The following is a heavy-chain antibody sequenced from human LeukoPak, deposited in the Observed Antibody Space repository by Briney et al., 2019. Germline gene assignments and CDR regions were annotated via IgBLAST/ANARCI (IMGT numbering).Heavy chain of an antibody. V-gene: IGHV3-30-3*01. CDR3: ARGPDSSGWFDAFDI. CDR2: ISYDGSNK. CDR1: GFTFSSYA. J-gene: IGHJ3*02. D-gene: IGHD6-19*01. Sequence: GGSLRLSCAASGFTFSSYAMHWVRQAPGKGLEWVAVISYDGSNKYYADSVKGRFTISRDNSKNTLYLQMNSLRAEDTAVYYCARGPDSSGWFDAFDIWGQGTMVTVSS.